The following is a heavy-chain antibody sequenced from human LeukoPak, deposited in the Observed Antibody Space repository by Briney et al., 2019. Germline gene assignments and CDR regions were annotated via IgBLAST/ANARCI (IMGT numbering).Heavy chain of an antibody. J-gene: IGHJ4*02. CDR2: IIGSGHDI. Sequence: PGGSLRLSCAASGFTFSDSYMTWVRQAPGKGVEWVAYIIGSGHDINYSESAKGRFTISRDNANNLVYLQMNSLRAEDTAVYYCARDVDYANPRHDSWGQGTLVTVSS. V-gene: IGHV3-11*06. CDR1: GFTFSDSY. D-gene: IGHD4/OR15-4a*01. CDR3: ARDVDYANPRHDS.